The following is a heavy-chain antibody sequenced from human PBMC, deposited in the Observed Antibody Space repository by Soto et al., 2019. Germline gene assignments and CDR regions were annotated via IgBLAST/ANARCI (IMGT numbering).Heavy chain of an antibody. CDR1: GGSISSYY. D-gene: IGHD3-22*01. CDR2: IYYSGST. J-gene: IGHJ4*02. Sequence: SETLSLTCTVSGGSISSYYWSWIRQPPGKGLEWIGYIYYSGSTNYNPSLKSRVTISVDTSKNQFSLKLSSVTAADTAVYYCARGQPLYYDSSGYFDYWGQGTLVTVS. V-gene: IGHV4-59*01. CDR3: ARGQPLYYDSSGYFDY.